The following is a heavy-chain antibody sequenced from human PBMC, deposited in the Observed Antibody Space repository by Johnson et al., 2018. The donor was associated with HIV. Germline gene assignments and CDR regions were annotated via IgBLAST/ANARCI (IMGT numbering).Heavy chain of an antibody. D-gene: IGHD3-22*01. CDR3: ARGDYYDSSGPWVDAFDV. V-gene: IGHV3-7*01. J-gene: IGHJ3*01. CDR2: IKQDGSAK. Sequence: MLLVESGGDVVRPGGSLRLSCAASGFTFSSYWMSWVRQAPGKGLEWVANIKQDGSAKYYVDSVKGRFPFSRDNAKNSLYLQMNSLRAEDTAVYYCARGDYYDSSGPWVDAFDVWGQGTMVTVSS. CDR1: GFTFSSYW.